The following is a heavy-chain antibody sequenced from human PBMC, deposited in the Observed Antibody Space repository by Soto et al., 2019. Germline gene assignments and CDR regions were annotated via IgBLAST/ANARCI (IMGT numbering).Heavy chain of an antibody. D-gene: IGHD3-3*02. J-gene: IGHJ4*02. CDR2: IYTSGST. V-gene: IGHV3-53*01. Sequence: EVQLVESGGGLIQPGGSLRLSCAASGFSVSNNRMSWVRQAPGNGLEWVSVIYTSGSTSYADSVRGRFTISRDNSKNTLYVQMNSLRAEDTAVYNCARERSGSITEYWGQGTLVTVSS. CDR3: ARERSGSITEY. CDR1: GFSVSNNR.